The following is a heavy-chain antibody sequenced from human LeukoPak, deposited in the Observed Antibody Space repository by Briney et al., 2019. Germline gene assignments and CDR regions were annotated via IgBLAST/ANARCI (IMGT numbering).Heavy chain of an antibody. J-gene: IGHJ4*02. CDR3: ARGSNSYGSGSLDY. CDR1: GGSISSYY. D-gene: IGHD3-10*01. Sequence: SETLSLTCTVSGGSISSYYWSWIRQPPGKGLEWIGYIYYSGITNYNPSLKRRVSISVDTSKNQLSLKLSSVTAADTAVYYCARGSNSYGSGSLDYWGQGTLVTVSS. V-gene: IGHV4-59*01. CDR2: IYYSGIT.